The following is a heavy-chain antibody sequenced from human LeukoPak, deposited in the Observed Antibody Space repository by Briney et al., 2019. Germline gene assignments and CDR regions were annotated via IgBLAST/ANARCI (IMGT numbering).Heavy chain of an antibody. J-gene: IGHJ6*03. V-gene: IGHV3-23*01. Sequence: PGGSLRLSCAASGFTFSSYGMSWVRQAPGKGLEWVSAISGSGGSRYYADSVKGRFTISRDNCKNTLYVQMNSLRAEDTAVYYCAKDWCSGWYYYYMDVWGKGTTVTISS. D-gene: IGHD6-19*01. CDR1: GFTFSSYG. CDR2: ISGSGGSR. CDR3: AKDWCSGWYYYYMDV.